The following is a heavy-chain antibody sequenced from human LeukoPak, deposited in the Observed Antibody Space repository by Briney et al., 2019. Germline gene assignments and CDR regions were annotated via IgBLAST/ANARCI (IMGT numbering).Heavy chain of an antibody. CDR1: GFTFSNYA. J-gene: IGHJ4*02. CDR2: ISWNSGTI. CDR3: AKDWFGELFEHYFDY. V-gene: IGHV3-9*01. D-gene: IGHD3-10*01. Sequence: PGGSLRLSCAASGFTFSNYAMHWVRQAPGKGLEWVSGISWNSGTIGYADSVKGRFTISRDNAKNSLYLQMNSLRAEDTALYYCAKDWFGELFEHYFDYWGQGTLVTVSS.